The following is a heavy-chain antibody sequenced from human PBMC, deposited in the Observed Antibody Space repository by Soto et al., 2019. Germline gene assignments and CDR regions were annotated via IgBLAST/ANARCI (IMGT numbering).Heavy chain of an antibody. CDR2: ISYDGSNK. Sequence: GGSLRLSCAASGFTFSSYAMHWVRQAPGKGLEWVAVISYDGSNKYYADSVKGRFTISRDNSKNTLYLQMNSLRAEDTAVYYCARDRDTAYYGSGSYPIWGQGTMVTVSS. V-gene: IGHV3-30-3*01. CDR1: GFTFSSYA. D-gene: IGHD3-10*01. CDR3: ARDRDTAYYGSGSYPI. J-gene: IGHJ3*02.